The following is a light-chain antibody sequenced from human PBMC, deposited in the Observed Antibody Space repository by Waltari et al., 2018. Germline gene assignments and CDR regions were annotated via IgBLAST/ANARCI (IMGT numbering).Light chain of an antibody. J-gene: IGKJ1*01. CDR3: LQYDRSPRT. Sequence: DIQRTASPSSLSAAVADTVTRTCLSMQYIKSWFAWYQQRPGKAPNLLIYKASTLQRGVSSRFSGSGSGTDFTLTINSLQPEDFTTYYCLQYDRSPRTFGQGTKVEIE. V-gene: IGKV1-5*03. CDR1: QYIKSW. CDR2: KAS.